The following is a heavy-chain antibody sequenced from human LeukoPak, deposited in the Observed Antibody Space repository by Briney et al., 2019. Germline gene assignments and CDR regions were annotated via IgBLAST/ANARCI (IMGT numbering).Heavy chain of an antibody. CDR3: ARTYGSGTPVDY. J-gene: IGHJ4*02. CDR2: IYYSGST. Sequence: SETLSLTCTVSGGSISSYYWSWIRQPPGKGLEWIGYIYYSGSTNYNPSLKSRVTISVDTSKNQFSLKLSSVTAADTAVYYCARTYGSGTPVDYWGQGTLVTVSS. V-gene: IGHV4-59*01. D-gene: IGHD3-10*01. CDR1: GGSISSYY.